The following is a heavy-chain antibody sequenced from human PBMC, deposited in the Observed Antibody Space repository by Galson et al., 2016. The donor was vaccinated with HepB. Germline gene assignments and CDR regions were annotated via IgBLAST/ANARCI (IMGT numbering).Heavy chain of an antibody. J-gene: IGHJ5*02. Sequence: SLRLSCAASGFNFDSYDMHWVRQVTGGGLEWVSSMGTAGETFYSDSAVGRFIISRDNAKESLYLQMDNLTEGDTAVYYCGRDRGSLGGLWFDPRGQGTLVIVSS. CDR1: GFNFDSYD. V-gene: IGHV3-13*01. CDR3: GRDRGSLGGLWFDP. D-gene: IGHD3-16*01. CDR2: MGTAGET.